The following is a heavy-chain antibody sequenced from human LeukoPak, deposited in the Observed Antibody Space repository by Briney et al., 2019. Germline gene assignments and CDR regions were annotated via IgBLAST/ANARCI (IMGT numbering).Heavy chain of an antibody. V-gene: IGHV3-48*01. J-gene: IGHJ4*02. CDR2: ISSSSSTI. D-gene: IGHD4-11*01. Sequence: GGSLRLSCAASGFTFSSYSMNWVRQAPGKGLEWVSYISSSSSTIYYADSVKGRFTISRDNSKNTLYLQMNSLRAEDTAVYYCARTQELPDYWGQGTLVTVSS. CDR1: GFTFSSYS. CDR3: ARTQELPDY.